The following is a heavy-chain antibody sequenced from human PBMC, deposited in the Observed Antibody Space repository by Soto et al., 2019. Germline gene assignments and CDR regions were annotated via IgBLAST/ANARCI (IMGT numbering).Heavy chain of an antibody. CDR2: FTGSGTTT. CDR3: AKIGIAVADARAY. CDR1: GFTFGNYV. J-gene: IGHJ4*02. V-gene: IGHV3-23*01. D-gene: IGHD6-19*01. Sequence: EVQLLESGGGLVQPGGSLRLSCAASGFTFGNYVMTWVRQAPGKGLEWVSAFTGSGTTTYYADSMKGRFTIPRDNYKNPLYLQMSGLRVEDTAVYYCAKIGIAVADARAYWGQGTLVTVSS.